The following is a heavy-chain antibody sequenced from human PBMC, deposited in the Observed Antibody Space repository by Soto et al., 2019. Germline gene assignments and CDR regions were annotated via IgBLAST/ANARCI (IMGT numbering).Heavy chain of an antibody. CDR3: ARAYYCGSGTSYTFYY. D-gene: IGHD3-10*01. V-gene: IGHV3-30*03. Sequence: GGSLRLSCAASGFTFSSYGMHWVRQAPGKGMEWVEVISDDGVSKYYADSVQGRFTISRDNSESAVFLQMNSLRPDDTALYFCARAYYCGSGTSYTFYYWGQGTQVTVSS. CDR1: GFTFSSYG. CDR2: ISDDGVSK. J-gene: IGHJ4*02.